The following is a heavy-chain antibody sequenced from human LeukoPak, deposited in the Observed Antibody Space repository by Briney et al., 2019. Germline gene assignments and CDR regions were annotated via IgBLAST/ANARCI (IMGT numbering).Heavy chain of an antibody. CDR3: AREFIVLGYYYDSSGYDLDY. Sequence: SVKVSCKASGFTFTSSAMQWVRQARGQRLEWIGWIVVGSGNTNYAQKFQERVTITRDMSTSTAYMELSSLRSEDTAVYYCAREFIVLGYYYDSSGYDLDYWGQGTLVTVSS. D-gene: IGHD3-22*01. CDR2: IVVGSGNT. J-gene: IGHJ4*02. V-gene: IGHV1-58*02. CDR1: GFTFTSSA.